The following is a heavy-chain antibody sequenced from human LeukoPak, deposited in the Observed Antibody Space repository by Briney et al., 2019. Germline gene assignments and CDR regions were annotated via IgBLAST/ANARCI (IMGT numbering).Heavy chain of an antibody. D-gene: IGHD3-10*01. CDR3: AFEVVRGVLLH. CDR1: GFTFSSYA. Sequence: PGGSLRLSCAASGFTFSSYAMSWVRQAPGKGLEWVANIKQDGSEKYYVDSVKGRFTIYSDSAKNSLYLQMKSLRAEDTAVYYCAFEVVRGVLLHWGQGTLVTVSS. V-gene: IGHV3-7*01. CDR2: IKQDGSEK. J-gene: IGHJ4*02.